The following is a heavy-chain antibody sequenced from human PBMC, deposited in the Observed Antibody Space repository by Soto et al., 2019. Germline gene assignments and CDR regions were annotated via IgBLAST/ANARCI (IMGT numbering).Heavy chain of an antibody. Sequence: ASVKVSRKASGFTFTSYGISWVRQAPGQRLEWMGWISAYNGNTNYAQKLQGRVTMTTDTSTSTAYMELRSLRSDDTAVYYCARWVGYSSGWYGKEYYFDYWGQGTLVTVSS. D-gene: IGHD6-19*01. J-gene: IGHJ4*02. V-gene: IGHV1-18*01. CDR1: GFTFTSYG. CDR2: ISAYNGNT. CDR3: ARWVGYSSGWYGKEYYFDY.